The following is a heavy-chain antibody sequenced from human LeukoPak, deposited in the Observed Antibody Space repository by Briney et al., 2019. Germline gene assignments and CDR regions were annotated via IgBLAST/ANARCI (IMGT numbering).Heavy chain of an antibody. V-gene: IGHV4-34*01. J-gene: IGHJ4*02. CDR3: ARAVLIVATCFDY. CDR2: INHSGST. D-gene: IGHD5-12*01. CDR1: GGSFSGYY. Sequence: SETLSLTCAVYGGSFSGYYWSWIRQPPGKGLEWIGEINHSGSTNYNPSLKSRVTISVDTSKNQFSLKLSSVTAADTAVYYCARAVLIVATCFDYWGQGTLVTVSS.